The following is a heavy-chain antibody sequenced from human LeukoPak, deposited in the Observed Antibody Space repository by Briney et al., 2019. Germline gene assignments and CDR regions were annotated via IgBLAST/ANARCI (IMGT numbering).Heavy chain of an antibody. D-gene: IGHD1-26*01. CDR3: ARDGERELLRYYYYGMDV. J-gene: IGHJ6*02. CDR2: ISAYNGNT. Sequence: ASVKVSCKASGYTFTSYGISWVRQAPGQGLEWMGWISAYNGNTNYAQKLQGRVTMTTDTSTSTAYMELRSLRSDDTAVYYCARDGERELLRYYYYGMDVWGQGTTVTVSS. CDR1: GYTFTSYG. V-gene: IGHV1-18*01.